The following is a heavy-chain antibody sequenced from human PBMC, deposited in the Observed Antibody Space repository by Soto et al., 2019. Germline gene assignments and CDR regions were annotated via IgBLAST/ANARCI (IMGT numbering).Heavy chain of an antibody. CDR3: ARDIDYYDSSGYFRDY. CDR2: ISSSSSYI. J-gene: IGHJ4*02. V-gene: IGHV3-21*01. CDR1: GFNFSSYS. D-gene: IGHD3-22*01. Sequence: VQLVESGGGLVKPGGSLRLSCAASGFNFSSYSMNWVRQAPGKGREWVSSISSSSSYIYYADSVKGRFTISRDNAKNSLYLQMNSLRAEDTAVYYCARDIDYYDSSGYFRDYWGQGTLVTVSS.